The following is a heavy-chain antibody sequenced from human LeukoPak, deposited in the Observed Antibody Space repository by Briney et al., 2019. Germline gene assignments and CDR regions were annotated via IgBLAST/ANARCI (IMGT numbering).Heavy chain of an antibody. J-gene: IGHJ4*02. D-gene: IGHD3-10*01. V-gene: IGHV1-2*04. CDR2: INPNSGGT. CDR1: GYTFTSYG. Sequence: ASVKVSCKASGYTFTSYGMNWVRQAPGQGLEWMGWINPNSGGTNYAQKFQGWVTMTRDTSISTAYMELSRLRSDDTAVYYCARGTMVRGAIRTGLNYWGQGTLVTVSS. CDR3: ARGTMVRGAIRTGLNY.